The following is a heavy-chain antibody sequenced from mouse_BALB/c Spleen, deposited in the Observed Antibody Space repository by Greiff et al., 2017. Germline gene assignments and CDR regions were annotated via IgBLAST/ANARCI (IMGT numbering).Heavy chain of an antibody. Sequence: EVQLVESGGGLVQPGGSLKLSCAASGFTFSSYTMSWVRQTPEKRLEWVAYISNGGGSTYYPDTVKGRFTISRDNAKNTLYLQMSSLKSEDTAMYYCARRGGYDGRYFDYWGQGTTLTVSS. V-gene: IGHV5-12-2*01. CDR3: ARRGGYDGRYFDY. J-gene: IGHJ2*01. D-gene: IGHD2-2*01. CDR2: ISNGGGST. CDR1: GFTFSSYT.